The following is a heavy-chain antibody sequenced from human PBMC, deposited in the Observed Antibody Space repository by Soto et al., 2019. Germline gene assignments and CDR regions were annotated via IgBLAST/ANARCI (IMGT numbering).Heavy chain of an antibody. J-gene: IGHJ4*02. CDR3: ARDKGRSPLDY. V-gene: IGHV3-48*01. Sequence: GGSLRLSCAASGFTFSSYSMNWVRQAPGKELAWVSYISSSSSTIYYADSVKGRFTNSRDNAKNSLYLQMNSLRAEDTAVYYCARDKGRSPLDYWGQGTLVTVSS. CDR2: ISSSSSTI. D-gene: IGHD2-15*01. CDR1: GFTFSSYS.